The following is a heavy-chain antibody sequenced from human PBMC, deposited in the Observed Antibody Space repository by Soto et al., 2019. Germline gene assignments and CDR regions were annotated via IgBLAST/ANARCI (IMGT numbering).Heavy chain of an antibody. CDR2: IDPSDSYT. D-gene: IGHD6-19*01. Sequence: GESLKISCKGSGYSFTSYWISWVRQMPGKGLEWMGRIDPSDSYTNYSPSFQGHVTISADKSISTAYLQWSSLKASDTAMYYCARLRGSSSGGYPNYYYNRMDVWGQGTTVTVSS. V-gene: IGHV5-10-1*01. CDR3: ARLRGSSSGGYPNYYYNRMDV. J-gene: IGHJ6*02. CDR1: GYSFTSYW.